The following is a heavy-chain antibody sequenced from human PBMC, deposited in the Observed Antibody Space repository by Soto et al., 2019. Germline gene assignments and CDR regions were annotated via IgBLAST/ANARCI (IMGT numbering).Heavy chain of an antibody. D-gene: IGHD6-19*01. J-gene: IGHJ4*02. V-gene: IGHV3-23*01. Sequence: GGSQRHWGSAAGCTFSVYKRRWDRNATGKGLEWISCISSSGVTTYYADSVKGRSIISRGNSKNTLYLRMNSLRAEDTAVYFCAKGRGSGWYDGEYWGQGTLVT. CDR3: AKGRGSGWYDGEY. CDR2: ISSSGVTT. CDR1: GCTFSVYK.